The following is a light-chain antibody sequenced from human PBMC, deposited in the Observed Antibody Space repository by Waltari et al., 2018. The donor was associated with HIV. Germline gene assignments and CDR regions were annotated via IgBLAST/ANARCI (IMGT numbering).Light chain of an antibody. CDR1: QTISNY. CDR3: QQSFSTPTA. J-gene: IGKJ5*01. Sequence: DIQMTQSPSSLSASVGDRVTITCRASQTISNYLNWYQQKPGKAPKLLIYAASSLQSGVPSRFSGSGSGTDFTLTISSLQPEDFATYYCQQSFSTPTAFGQGTRL. CDR2: AAS. V-gene: IGKV1-39*01.